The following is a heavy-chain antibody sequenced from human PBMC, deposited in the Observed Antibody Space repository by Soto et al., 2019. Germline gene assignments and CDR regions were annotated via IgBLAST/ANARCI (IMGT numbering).Heavy chain of an antibody. CDR2: ISAYNGNT. CDR3: ARTPYCSSTSCFPLFWFDP. Sequence: ASVKVSFKASCYTFTSYGISCLRQAPGQVLDWMGWISAYNGNTNYAQKLQGRVTMTTDTSTSTAYMELRSLRSDDTAVYYCARTPYCSSTSCFPLFWFDPWGQGTLVTVS. J-gene: IGHJ5*02. V-gene: IGHV1-18*04. CDR1: CYTFTSYG. D-gene: IGHD2-2*01.